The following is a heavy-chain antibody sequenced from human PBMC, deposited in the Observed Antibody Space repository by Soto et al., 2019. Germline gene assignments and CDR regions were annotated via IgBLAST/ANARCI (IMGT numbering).Heavy chain of an antibody. V-gene: IGHV4-30-2*01. J-gene: IGHJ4*02. CDR3: VRAPLGELSSYFEY. CDR1: GVSITRGGYS. Sequence: QLQLQESGSGLVKPSQTLSLTCAVSGVSITRGGYSWSWIRQPPGKGLEWVGYIYHSGTTYYNPSLQSRLTISMDRSKNQFFLKLTSVTAADTPVYYCVRAPLGELSSYFEYWGQGTLVTVSS. D-gene: IGHD3-16*02. CDR2: IYHSGTT.